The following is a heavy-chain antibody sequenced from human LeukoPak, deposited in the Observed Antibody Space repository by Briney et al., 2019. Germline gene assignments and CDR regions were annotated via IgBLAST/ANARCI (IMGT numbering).Heavy chain of an antibody. D-gene: IGHD3-22*01. J-gene: IGHJ4*02. CDR1: GGTFSSYA. Sequence: VASVKVSCKASGGTFSSYAISWVRQAPGQGLEWMGGIIPIFGTANYAQKFQGRVTITADESTSTAYMELSSLRSEDTAVYYCARDAHSVDSSGYYAHYWGQGTLVTVSS. CDR3: ARDAHSVDSSGYYAHY. V-gene: IGHV1-69*13. CDR2: IIPIFGTA.